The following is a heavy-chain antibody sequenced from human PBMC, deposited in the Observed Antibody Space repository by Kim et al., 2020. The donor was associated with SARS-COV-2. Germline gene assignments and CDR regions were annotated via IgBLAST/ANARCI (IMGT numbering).Heavy chain of an antibody. CDR2: ISGSGGST. Sequence: GGSLRLSCAASGFTFSSYAMSWVRQAPGKGLEWVSAISGSGGSTYYADSVKGRFTISRDNSKNTLYLQMNSLRAEDTAVYYCAKEAYTPTVTTIPVGYFQHWGQGTLVTVSS. V-gene: IGHV3-23*01. J-gene: IGHJ1*01. CDR1: GFTFSSYA. CDR3: AKEAYTPTVTTIPVGYFQH. D-gene: IGHD4-17*01.